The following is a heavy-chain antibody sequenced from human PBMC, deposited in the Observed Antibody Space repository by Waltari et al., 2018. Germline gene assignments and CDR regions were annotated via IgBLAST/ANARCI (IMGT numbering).Heavy chain of an antibody. V-gene: IGHV1-69*14. CDR1: GGTFSSYA. CDR3: ARAVVIPSDYYYYYMDV. CDR2: IIPILGTT. Sequence: QVQLVQSGAEVKKPGSSVKVSCKASGGTFSSYAISWVRQAPGQGLEWVGGIIPILGTTNNDQKVQGRVTITADKATSTAYMELSSLRSEDTAVYYCARAVVIPSDYYYYYMDVWGKGTTVTVSS. J-gene: IGHJ6*03. D-gene: IGHD3-22*01.